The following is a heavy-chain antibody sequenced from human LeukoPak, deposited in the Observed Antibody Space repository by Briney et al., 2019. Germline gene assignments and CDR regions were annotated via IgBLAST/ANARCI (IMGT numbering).Heavy chain of an antibody. J-gene: IGHJ4*02. CDR2: IYSGGST. CDR1: GFTVSSNY. V-gene: IGHV3-66*04. D-gene: IGHD6-13*01. CDR3: ARHHPLPYSSSWYGAQDY. Sequence: GGSLRLSCAASGFTVSSNYMSWVRQAPGKGLEWVSVIYSGGSTYYADSVKGRFTTSRDNSKNTLYLQMNSLRAEDTAVYYCARHHPLPYSSSWYGAQDYWGQGTLVTVSS.